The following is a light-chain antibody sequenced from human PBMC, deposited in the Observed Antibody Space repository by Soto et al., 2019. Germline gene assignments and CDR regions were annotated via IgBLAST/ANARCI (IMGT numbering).Light chain of an antibody. CDR2: GAN. Sequence: DIQVTQSPSSRSSSVGDRITITYRSSQSISRYLNWYQQRPGTAPKVLIFGANSLQSGVPSRFSGSGSGTEFTLTISSLQPEDFATYYCQQNYGTPGTFGQGTKVDI. CDR3: QQNYGTPGT. V-gene: IGKV1-39*01. J-gene: IGKJ1*01. CDR1: QSISRY.